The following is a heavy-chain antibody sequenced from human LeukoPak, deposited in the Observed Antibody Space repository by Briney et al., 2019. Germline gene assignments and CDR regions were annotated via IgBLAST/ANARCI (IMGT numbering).Heavy chain of an antibody. Sequence: GGSLRLSCAASGFTFSLYWMSWVRQAPGKGLEWMANIKRDGSEKDYVDSVKGRFTISRDNAKNSLYLQMNSLRAEDTAMYYCARLPIAVLSTAPFDYWGQGTLVTVSS. J-gene: IGHJ4*02. CDR2: IKRDGSEK. CDR3: ARLPIAVLSTAPFDY. CDR1: GFTFSLYW. V-gene: IGHV3-7*01. D-gene: IGHD2/OR15-2a*01.